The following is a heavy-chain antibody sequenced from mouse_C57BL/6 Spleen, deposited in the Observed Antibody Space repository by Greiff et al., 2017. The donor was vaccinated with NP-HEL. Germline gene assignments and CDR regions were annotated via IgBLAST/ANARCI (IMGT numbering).Heavy chain of an antibody. CDR3: ARSCDGYPAWFAY. D-gene: IGHD2-3*01. V-gene: IGHV1-54*01. Sequence: VQLQQSGAELVRPGTSVKVSCKASGYAFTNYLIEWVKQRPGQGLEWIGVINPGSGGTNYNEKFKGKATLTADKSSSTAYMQRSSLTSEDSAVYFCARSCDGYPAWFAYWGQGTLVTVSA. CDR1: GYAFTNYL. J-gene: IGHJ3*01. CDR2: INPGSGGT.